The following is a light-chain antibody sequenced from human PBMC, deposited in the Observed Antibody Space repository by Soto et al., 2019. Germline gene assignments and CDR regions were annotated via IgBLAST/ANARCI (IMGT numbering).Light chain of an antibody. CDR2: EVS. CDR3: SSYTTIKTVV. CDR1: SSDVGGYNF. V-gene: IGLV2-11*01. J-gene: IGLJ2*01. Sequence: QSALTQPRSVSGSPGQSVTISCTGTSSDVGGYNFVSWYQQYPGKAPKLIIFEVSNRPSGISDRFSGFKSANTAYLTISGVQPEDEADYHCSSYTTIKTVVFGGGTKVTVL.